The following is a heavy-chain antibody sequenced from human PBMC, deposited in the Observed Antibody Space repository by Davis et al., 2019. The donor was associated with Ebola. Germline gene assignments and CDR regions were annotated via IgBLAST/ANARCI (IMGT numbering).Heavy chain of an antibody. CDR1: GFTFSDYS. CDR2: ISSGGVTT. D-gene: IGHD6-19*01. CDR3: AKGGSGWPSDYSYGMGV. Sequence: GESLKISCEASGFTFSDYSMAWVRQAPGKGLEWLSYISSGGVTTYYADSVKGRFTISRDNSKNTLYLQMNSLTVEDTAVYYCAKGGSGWPSDYSYGMGVWGKGTTVTVSS. J-gene: IGHJ6*04. V-gene: IGHV3-48*04.